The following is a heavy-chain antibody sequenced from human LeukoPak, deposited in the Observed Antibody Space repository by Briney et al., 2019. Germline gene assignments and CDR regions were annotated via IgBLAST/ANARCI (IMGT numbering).Heavy chain of an antibody. Sequence: SVKVSCNVSGYSLSDLSIHWVRQTPGKGIEWMGGYEPEEGDTIYAENFQGRVAMTEDPPTDTVNMLPSNLKFEDTAVYYCATHRPAGGFGPWGPGTLVTVSS. CDR2: YEPEEGDT. CDR1: GYSLSDLS. V-gene: IGHV1-24*01. CDR3: ATHRPAGGFGP. D-gene: IGHD3-10*01. J-gene: IGHJ5*02.